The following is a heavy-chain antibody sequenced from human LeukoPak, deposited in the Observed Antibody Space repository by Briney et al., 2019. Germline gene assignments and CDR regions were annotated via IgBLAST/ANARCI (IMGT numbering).Heavy chain of an antibody. CDR1: GYTFTSYY. CDR2: INPSGGST. Sequence: ASVNVSCKASGYTFTSYYMHWVRQAPGQGLEWMGIINPSGGSTSYAQKFQGRVTMTRDTSTSTVYMELSSLRSEDTAVYYCARGLMITFGGVIVPPAYWGQGTLVTVSS. V-gene: IGHV1-46*01. J-gene: IGHJ4*02. CDR3: ARGLMITFGGVIVPPAY. D-gene: IGHD3-16*02.